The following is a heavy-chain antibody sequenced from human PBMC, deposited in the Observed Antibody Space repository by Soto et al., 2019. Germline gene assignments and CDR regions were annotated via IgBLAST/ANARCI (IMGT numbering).Heavy chain of an antibody. CDR1: GFTFSSYA. CDR3: AKGGGYCTATSCAIVY. V-gene: IGHV3-23*01. Sequence: EVQLLESGGGFRQPGGSLRLSCAASGFTFSSYAMSWVRQAARKGLEWVSAISDSGDRTYHAGSVKGRFTISRDNFKNTVYLQMDSLSTEDTAVYYCAKGGGYCTATSCAIVYWGQGTLVTVSS. CDR2: ISDSGDRT. J-gene: IGHJ4*02. D-gene: IGHD2-2*01.